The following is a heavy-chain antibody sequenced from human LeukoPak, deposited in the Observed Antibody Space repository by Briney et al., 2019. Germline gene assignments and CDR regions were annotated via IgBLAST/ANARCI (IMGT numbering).Heavy chain of an antibody. V-gene: IGHV1-2*02. CDR2: INPNSGGT. CDR3: ATSYSGYDSLDY. Sequence: GASVKVSCKASGYTFTDYYMHWVRQAPGQGLEWMGWINPNSGGTNYAQKFQGRVTMTRDTAISTAYMELSSLRSEDTAVYYCATSYSGYDSLDYWGQGTLVTVSS. CDR1: GYTFTDYY. D-gene: IGHD5-12*01. J-gene: IGHJ4*02.